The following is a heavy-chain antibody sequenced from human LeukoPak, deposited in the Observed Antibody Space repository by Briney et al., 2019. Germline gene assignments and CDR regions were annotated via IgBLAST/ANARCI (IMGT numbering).Heavy chain of an antibody. Sequence: SETLSLTCTVSGGSISSGSYYWSWIRQPAGKGLEWIGRIYTSGSTNYNPSLKSRVTISVDTSKNQFFLKLSSVTAADTAVYYCARAGPYCSSTSCFEDYWGQGTLVTVSS. CDR1: GGSISSGSYY. J-gene: IGHJ4*02. CDR3: ARAGPYCSSTSCFEDY. D-gene: IGHD2-2*01. CDR2: IYTSGST. V-gene: IGHV4-61*02.